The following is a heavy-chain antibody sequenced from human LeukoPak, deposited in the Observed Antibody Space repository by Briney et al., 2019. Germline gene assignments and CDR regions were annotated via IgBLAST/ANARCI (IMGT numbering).Heavy chain of an antibody. V-gene: IGHV3-30*04. J-gene: IGHJ4*02. CDR1: GFTFSSYA. CDR2: ISYDGSNK. Sequence: GVSLRLSCAASGFTFSSYAMHWVRQAPGKGLEWVAVISYDGSNKYYADSVKGRFTISRDNSKNTLYLQMNSLRPEDTAVYYCARDAVTSGSGSYPPYWGQGTLVTVSS. CDR3: ARDAVTSGSGSYPPY. D-gene: IGHD3-10*01.